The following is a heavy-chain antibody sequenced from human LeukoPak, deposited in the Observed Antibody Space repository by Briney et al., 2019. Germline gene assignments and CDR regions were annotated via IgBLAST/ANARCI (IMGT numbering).Heavy chain of an antibody. Sequence: PGGSLRLSCAASGFTFSSYAMSWVRQAPGKGLEWVSAISGSGGSTYYADSVKGRFTISRDNAQNTVYLQMNSLRAEDTAVYYCAKEGGSFYYYGSGSYLAFDYWGRETLVTVSS. J-gene: IGHJ4*02. CDR2: ISGSGGST. CDR1: GFTFSSYA. V-gene: IGHV3-23*01. D-gene: IGHD3-10*01. CDR3: AKEGGSFYYYGSGSYLAFDY.